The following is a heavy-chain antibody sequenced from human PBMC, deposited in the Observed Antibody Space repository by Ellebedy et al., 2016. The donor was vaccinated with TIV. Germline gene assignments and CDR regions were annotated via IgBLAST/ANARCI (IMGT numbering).Heavy chain of an antibody. Sequence: GESLKISCKGSGYTFTTHWIGWVRQMPGKGLEWMGIIYPGDSDSRYNPSFQGQVTMSVDKSLSTAYLQWGSLKASDTAIYYCARPNGVPDPDYWGQGTLVTVSS. J-gene: IGHJ4*02. CDR1: GYTFTTHW. D-gene: IGHD4/OR15-4a*01. CDR3: ARPNGVPDPDY. V-gene: IGHV5-51*01. CDR2: IYPGDSDS.